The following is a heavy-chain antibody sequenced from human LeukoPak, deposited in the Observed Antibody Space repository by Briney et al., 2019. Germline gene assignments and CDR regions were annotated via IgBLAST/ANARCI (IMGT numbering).Heavy chain of an antibody. D-gene: IGHD6-19*01. V-gene: IGHV3-30-3*01. Sequence: GRSLRLSCAASGFTFSSYAMHWVRQAPGKGLEWVAVISYDGSNKYYADSVKGRFTISRDNSKNTLYLQMNSLRAEDTAVYYCAKDGAVAGIIDYWGQGTLVTVSS. CDR2: ISYDGSNK. J-gene: IGHJ4*02. CDR1: GFTFSSYA. CDR3: AKDGAVAGIIDY.